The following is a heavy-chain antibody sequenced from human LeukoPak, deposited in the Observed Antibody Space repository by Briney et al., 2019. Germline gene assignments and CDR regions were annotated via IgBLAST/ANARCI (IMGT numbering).Heavy chain of an antibody. CDR3: ARSGSGSPNWFDP. Sequence: SETLSLTCAVYGGSFSGYYWSWIRQPPGKGLEWIGEINHSGSTNYNPSLKSRVTISVDTSKNQFSLKLSSVTAADTAVYYCARSGSGSPNWFDPWGQGTLVTVSS. J-gene: IGHJ5*02. CDR1: GGSFSGYY. V-gene: IGHV4-34*01. CDR2: INHSGST. D-gene: IGHD3-10*01.